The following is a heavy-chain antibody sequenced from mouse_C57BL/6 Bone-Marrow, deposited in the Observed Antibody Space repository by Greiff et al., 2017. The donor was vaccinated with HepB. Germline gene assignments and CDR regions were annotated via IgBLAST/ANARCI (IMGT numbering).Heavy chain of an antibody. J-gene: IGHJ2*01. CDR1: GFSFNTYA. Sequence: DVHLVESGGGLVQPKGSLKLSCAASGFSFNTYAMNWVRQAPGKGLEWVARIRSKSNNYATYYADSVKDRFTISRDDSESMLYLQMNNLKTEDTAMYYCVRGGGYDYFDYWGQGTTLTVSS. V-gene: IGHV10-1*01. CDR3: VRGGGYDYFDY. D-gene: IGHD2-2*01. CDR2: IRSKSNNYAT.